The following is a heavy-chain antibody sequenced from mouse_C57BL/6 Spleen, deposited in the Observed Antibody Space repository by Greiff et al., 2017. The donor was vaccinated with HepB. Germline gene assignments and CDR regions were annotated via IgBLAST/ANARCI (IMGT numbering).Heavy chain of an antibody. V-gene: IGHV1-50*01. D-gene: IGHD1-1*01. CDR3: ARPAAVVAPEYFDV. CDR1: GYTFTSYW. Sequence: QVQLQQPGAELVKPGASVKLSCKASGYTFTSYWMQWVKQRPGQGLEWIGEIDPSDSYTNYNQKFKGKATLTVDTSSSTAYMQLSSLTSEDSTVYYCARPAAVVAPEYFDVWGTGTTVTVSS. J-gene: IGHJ1*03. CDR2: IDPSDSYT.